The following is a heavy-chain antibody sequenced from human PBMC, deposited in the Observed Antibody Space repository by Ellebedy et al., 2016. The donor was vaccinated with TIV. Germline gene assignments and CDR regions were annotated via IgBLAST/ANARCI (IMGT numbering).Heavy chain of an antibody. CDR1: GFGFRHFG. D-gene: IGHD4-23*01. J-gene: IGHJ3*01. Sequence: GESLKISCAASGFGFRHFGMHWVRQAPGKGLEWVAFIWNDGTNEHYADSVKGRFTISRDNYMDTLFLQVDSLRAEDTAMYYCARANYDDKRRMIAFDLWGQGTMVTVSS. V-gene: IGHV3-33*01. CDR2: IWNDGTNE. CDR3: ARANYDDKRRMIAFDL.